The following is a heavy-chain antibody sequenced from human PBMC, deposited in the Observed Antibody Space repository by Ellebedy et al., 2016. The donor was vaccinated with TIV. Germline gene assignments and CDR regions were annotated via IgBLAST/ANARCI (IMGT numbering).Heavy chain of an antibody. V-gene: IGHV3-49*03. CDR1: GFTFGDYP. Sequence: GESLKISCAGSGFTFGDYPMSWFRQAPGRGLEWVGFIRSKIHGGAPEYAASVKGRFTISRDDSKSIAYLQMNSLETEDTAVYSCARGNGWLDCWGQGTLVTVSS. D-gene: IGHD6-19*01. CDR3: ARGNGWLDC. CDR2: IRSKIHGGAP. J-gene: IGHJ4*02.